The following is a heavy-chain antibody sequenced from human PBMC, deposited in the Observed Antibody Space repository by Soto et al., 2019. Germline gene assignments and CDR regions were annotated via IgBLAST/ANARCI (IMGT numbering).Heavy chain of an antibody. D-gene: IGHD5-18*01. V-gene: IGHV3-33*01. J-gene: IGHJ4*02. CDR2: IWYDGSNK. CDR1: GFTFSSYG. Sequence: GGSLRLSCAASGFTFSSYGMHWVRQAPGKGLEWVAVIWYDGSNKYYADSVKGRFTISRDNSKNTPYLQMNSLRAEDTAVYYCAREALGYSYGFDYWGQGTLVTVSS. CDR3: AREALGYSYGFDY.